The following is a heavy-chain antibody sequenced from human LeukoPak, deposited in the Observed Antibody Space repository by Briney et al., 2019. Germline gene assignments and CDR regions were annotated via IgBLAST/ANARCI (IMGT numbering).Heavy chain of an antibody. CDR3: AKGEWELLTFPFDY. Sequence: GGSLRLSCAASGFTFSSYAMSWVRQAPGKGLEWVSAISGSGGSTYYADSVKGRFTISRDNSKNTLYLQMNSLRAEDTAVYYFAKGEWELLTFPFDYWGQGTLVTVSS. CDR2: ISGSGGST. V-gene: IGHV3-23*01. D-gene: IGHD1-26*01. J-gene: IGHJ4*02. CDR1: GFTFSSYA.